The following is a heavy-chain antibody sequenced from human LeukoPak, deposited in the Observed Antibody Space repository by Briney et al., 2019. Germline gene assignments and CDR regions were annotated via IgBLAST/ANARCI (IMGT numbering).Heavy chain of an antibody. D-gene: IGHD1-26*01. CDR3: ARQWATRPYDAFDI. Sequence: GGSLRLSCAASGFTFSSYSMNWVRQAPGKGLEWVSSISSSSSYIYYADSVKGRFTISRDNAKNSLYLQMNSLRAEDTAVYYCARQWATRPYDAFDIWGQGTMVTVSS. V-gene: IGHV3-21*01. CDR2: ISSSSSYI. J-gene: IGHJ3*02. CDR1: GFTFSSYS.